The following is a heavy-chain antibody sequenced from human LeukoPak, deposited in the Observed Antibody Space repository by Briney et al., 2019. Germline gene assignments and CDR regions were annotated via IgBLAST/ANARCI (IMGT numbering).Heavy chain of an antibody. CDR1: GFTFSSYG. CDR3: ARAPRFRLVGVPKGPFDP. Sequence: GGTLRLSCAASGFTFSSYGMSWVRQAPGKGLEWVSAISGSGDSTYYADSVKGRFSISRDNAKNSLYLQMNSLRAEDTAVYYCARAPRFRLVGVPKGPFDPWGQGTLVTVSS. D-gene: IGHD1-26*01. J-gene: IGHJ5*02. CDR2: ISGSGDST. V-gene: IGHV3-23*01.